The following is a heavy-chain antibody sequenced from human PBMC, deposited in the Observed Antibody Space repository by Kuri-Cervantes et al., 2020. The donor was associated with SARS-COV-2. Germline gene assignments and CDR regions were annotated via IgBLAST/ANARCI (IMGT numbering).Heavy chain of an antibody. J-gene: IGHJ4*02. V-gene: IGHV4-61*09. Sequence: SETLSLTCTVSGGSISSGSYYWSWIRQPAGKGLEWIGYIYTSGGTNYNPSLKSRVSISADTSKNQFSLKLSSVTAADTAVYYCGKVSWLQLWHRYSDSWGQGTLVTVSS. D-gene: IGHD5-24*01. CDR3: GKVSWLQLWHRYSDS. CDR1: GGSISSGSYY. CDR2: IYTSGGT.